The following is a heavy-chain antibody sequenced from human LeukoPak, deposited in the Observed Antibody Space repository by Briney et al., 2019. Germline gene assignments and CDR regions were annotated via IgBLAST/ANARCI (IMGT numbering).Heavy chain of an antibody. J-gene: IGHJ3*02. D-gene: IGHD5-24*01. CDR2: IKSKTDGGTT. CDR3: TTDEVDGYNYGDAFGI. CDR1: GFTFSNAW. Sequence: GGSLRLSCAASGFTFSNAWMSWVRQAPGKGLEWVGRIKSKTDGGTTDYAAPVKGRFTISRDDSKNTLYLQMNSLKTEDTAVYYCTTDEVDGYNYGDAFGIWGQGTMVTVSS. V-gene: IGHV3-15*01.